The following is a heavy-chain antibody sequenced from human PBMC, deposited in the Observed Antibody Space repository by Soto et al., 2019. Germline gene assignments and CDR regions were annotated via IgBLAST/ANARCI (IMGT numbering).Heavy chain of an antibody. J-gene: IGHJ6*02. CDR3: ARSHGLLPVVYYYYYGMDV. CDR1: GGSISSGGYY. D-gene: IGHD2-15*01. CDR2: IYYSGST. V-gene: IGHV4-31*03. Sequence: SETLSLTCTVSGGSISSGGYYWSWIRQHPGKGLEWIGYIYYSGSTYYNPSLKSRVTISVDTSKNQFSLKLSSVTAADTAVYYCARSHGLLPVVYYYYYGMDVWGQGTTVTVSS.